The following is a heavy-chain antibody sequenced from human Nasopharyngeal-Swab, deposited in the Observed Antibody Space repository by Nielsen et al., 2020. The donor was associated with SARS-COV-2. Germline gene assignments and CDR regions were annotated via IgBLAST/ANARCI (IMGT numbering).Heavy chain of an antibody. CDR3: AREGTTYYYDSSGYYSEYYFDY. J-gene: IGHJ4*02. CDR2: IYSGGST. Sequence: ESLKISCAASGFTVSSNYMSWVRQAPGKGLEWVSVIYSGGSTYYADSVKGRFTISRDNSKNTLYLQMNSLRAEDTAVYYCAREGTTYYYDSSGYYSEYYFDYWGQGTLVTVSS. CDR1: GFTVSSNY. V-gene: IGHV3-53*01. D-gene: IGHD3-22*01.